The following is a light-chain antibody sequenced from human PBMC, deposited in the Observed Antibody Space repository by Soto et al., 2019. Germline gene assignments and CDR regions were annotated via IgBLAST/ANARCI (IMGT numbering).Light chain of an antibody. CDR3: QQYKIWPLT. J-gene: IGKJ4*01. CDR1: ETISDN. V-gene: IGKV3-15*01. CDR2: GAS. Sequence: EIVMTQSPGTLSASPGERGTLSCRASETISDNVAWYQQKPGQAPRLLIYGASTRATGVPARISGSGSGTEFTLTISSLQSEDFALYYCQQYKIWPLTFGGGTKVEIK.